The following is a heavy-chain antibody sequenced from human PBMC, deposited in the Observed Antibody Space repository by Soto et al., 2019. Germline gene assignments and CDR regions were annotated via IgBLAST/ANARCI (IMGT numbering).Heavy chain of an antibody. V-gene: IGHV4-59*01. Sequence: QVQLQESGPGLVKPSETLSLTCTVSGGSISSYYWSWIRQPPGKGLEWIGYIYYSGSTNYNPSLKSRVTISVDTSKNQFSLKLSSVTAADTAVYYCARLDYYDFWSGYFVWGKGTTVTVSS. CDR1: GGSISSYY. D-gene: IGHD3-3*01. CDR2: IYYSGST. J-gene: IGHJ6*04. CDR3: ARLDYYDFWSGYFV.